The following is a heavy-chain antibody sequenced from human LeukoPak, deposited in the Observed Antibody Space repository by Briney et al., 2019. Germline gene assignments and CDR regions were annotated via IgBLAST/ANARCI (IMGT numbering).Heavy chain of an antibody. CDR3: ARLLPVRATTSFDY. D-gene: IGHD1-26*01. Sequence: SETLSLTCAVSGGSISSSYYWGWIRQPPGKGLEWIGSIYYSGSTYYNPSLKSRVTISVDTSKNQFSLKLSSVTAADTAVYYCARLLPVRATTSFDYWGQGTLVTVSS. CDR2: IYYSGST. V-gene: IGHV4-39*01. CDR1: GGSISSSYY. J-gene: IGHJ4*02.